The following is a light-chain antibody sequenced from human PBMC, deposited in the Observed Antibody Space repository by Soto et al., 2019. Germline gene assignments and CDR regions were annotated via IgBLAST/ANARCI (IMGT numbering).Light chain of an antibody. V-gene: IGLV1-40*01. CDR1: GSDIGAGSD. Sequence: QSVLTQPPSVSGAPGQRVTISCTGSGSDIGAGSDVHWYQHLPGTAPKLLIYGNINRPSGVPDRISGSKSGTSASLAITGLQAEDEADYYCQSYDSSLSVWVFGGGTKLTVL. J-gene: IGLJ3*02. CDR2: GNI. CDR3: QSYDSSLSVWV.